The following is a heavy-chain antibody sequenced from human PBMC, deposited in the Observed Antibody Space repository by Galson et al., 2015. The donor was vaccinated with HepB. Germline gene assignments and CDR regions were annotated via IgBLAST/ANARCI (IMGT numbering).Heavy chain of an antibody. CDR1: GSTFTSYA. D-gene: IGHD5-12*01. Sequence: SVKVSCKASGSTFTSYAMHWVRQAPGQRLEWMGWINAGNGNTKYSQKFQGRVTITRDTSASTAYMELSSLRSEDTAVYYCARDPGGRGYSGQMGFDYWGQGTLVTVSS. CDR3: ARDPGGRGYSGQMGFDY. J-gene: IGHJ4*02. CDR2: INAGNGNT. V-gene: IGHV1-3*01.